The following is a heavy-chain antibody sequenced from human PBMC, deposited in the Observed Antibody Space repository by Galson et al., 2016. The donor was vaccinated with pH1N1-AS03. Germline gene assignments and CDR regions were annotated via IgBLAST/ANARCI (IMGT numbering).Heavy chain of an antibody. CDR2: IYGGGDT. D-gene: IGHD3-16*01. V-gene: IGHV3-53*01. Sequence: SLRLSCAASGFTINNNYMSWVRQAPGKGLEWVSVIYGGGDTFYADSVKGRFTISRDNSKNTVYLQMNSLRVEDTAVYYCAIEPWGSTQGEYWGQGTLVTVSS. J-gene: IGHJ4*02. CDR3: AIEPWGSTQGEY. CDR1: GFTINNNY.